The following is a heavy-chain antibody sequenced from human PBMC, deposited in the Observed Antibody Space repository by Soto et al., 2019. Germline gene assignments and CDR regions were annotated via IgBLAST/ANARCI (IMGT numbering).Heavy chain of an antibody. Sequence: ASVKVSCKASGYTFTSYGISWVRQAPGQGLEWMGWISAYNGNTNYAQRLQGRVTMTTDTSTSTAYMELRSLRSDDTAVYYCARDRGYYYDSSGYRPFGYWGQGTLVTVS. J-gene: IGHJ4*02. CDR1: GYTFTSYG. D-gene: IGHD3-22*01. V-gene: IGHV1-18*01. CDR2: ISAYNGNT. CDR3: ARDRGYYYDSSGYRPFGY.